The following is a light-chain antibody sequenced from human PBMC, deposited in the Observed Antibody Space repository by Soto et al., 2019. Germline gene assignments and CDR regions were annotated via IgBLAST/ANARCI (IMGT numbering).Light chain of an antibody. CDR3: QQYGSTPLT. CDR2: DAS. V-gene: IGKV3-20*01. J-gene: IGKJ4*01. Sequence: EIVLTQSPDTLSLSPGERATLSCRASQSVRNNYLAWYQQKPGQAPRFLIFDASSRATGIPDRFSGSGSGTDFTLTISRLEPEDFAVYYGQQYGSTPLTCGGGTKV. CDR1: QSVRNNY.